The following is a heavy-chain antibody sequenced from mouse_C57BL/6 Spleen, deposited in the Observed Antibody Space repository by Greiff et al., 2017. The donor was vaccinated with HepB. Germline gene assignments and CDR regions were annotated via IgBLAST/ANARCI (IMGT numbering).Heavy chain of an antibody. CDR2: ISYDGSN. CDR1: GYSITSGYY. D-gene: IGHD1-1*01. J-gene: IGHJ1*03. V-gene: IGHV3-6*01. CDR3: ARVATVVSWYFDV. Sequence: EVKLMESGPGLVKPSQSLSLTCSVTGYSITSGYYWTWIRQFPGNKLEWMGYISYDGSNNYNPSLKNRISITRDTSKNQFFLKLNSVTTEDTATYYCARVATVVSWYFDVWGTGTTVTVSS.